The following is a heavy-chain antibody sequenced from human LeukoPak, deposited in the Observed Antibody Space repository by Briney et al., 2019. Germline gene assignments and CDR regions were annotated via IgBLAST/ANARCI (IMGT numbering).Heavy chain of an antibody. CDR2: ISYDGSNK. Sequence: PGGSLRLSCAASGFTFSSYGMHWVRQAPGKGLEWVAVISYDGSNKYYADSVKGRFTISRDNSKNTLYLQMNSLRAEDTAVYYCAKDLGYYAFWSGYYTYYYYGMDVWGQGTTVTVSS. J-gene: IGHJ6*02. D-gene: IGHD3-3*01. CDR3: AKDLGYYAFWSGYYTYYYYGMDV. V-gene: IGHV3-30*18. CDR1: GFTFSSYG.